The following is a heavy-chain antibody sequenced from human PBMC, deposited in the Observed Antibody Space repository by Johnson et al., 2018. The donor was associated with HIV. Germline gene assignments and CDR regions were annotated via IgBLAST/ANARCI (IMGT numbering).Heavy chain of an antibody. V-gene: IGHV3-7*01. D-gene: IGHD6-13*01. J-gene: IGHJ3*02. CDR3: AREGAAAGPTDAFDI. Sequence: VQLVESGGGLVQPGGSLRLSCVASGFTFSRNWMSWVRQAPGKGLEWVANIKQDGSEKYYVDSVKGRFTISRDNAKNSLYVQMNSLRAEDTGVYYCAREGAAAGPTDAFDIWGRGTMVTVSS. CDR2: IKQDGSEK. CDR1: GFTFSRNW.